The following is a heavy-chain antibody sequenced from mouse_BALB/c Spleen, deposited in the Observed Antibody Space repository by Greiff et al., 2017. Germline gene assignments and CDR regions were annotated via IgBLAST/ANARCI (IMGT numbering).Heavy chain of an antibody. V-gene: IGHV14-3*02. CDR3: ARSADYDGYGFAD. CDR1: GFNFKDTY. CDR2: IDPANGNT. J-gene: IGHJ3*01. D-gene: IGHD1-2*01. Sequence: VQLQQSGAELVKPGASVTLSCTASGFNFKDTYMHWVKQRPEQGLEWIGRIDPANGNTKYDTKFQGKATITADTSSNTAYLQLSSLTSEDTDVYYCARSADYDGYGFADWGQGTLVTVSA.